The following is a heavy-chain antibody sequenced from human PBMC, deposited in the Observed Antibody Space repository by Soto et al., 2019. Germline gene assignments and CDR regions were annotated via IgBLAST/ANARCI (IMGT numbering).Heavy chain of an antibody. CDR3: ARRSELLWYGMDV. D-gene: IGHD3-10*01. Sequence: PGGSLRLSCVASGFTFSDYTINWVRQAPGKGLEWVSSISSGSIYTYYTDSVKGRFTISRDNAKKSTYLQMNSLRAEDTAVFYCARRSELLWYGMDVWSQGTTVTVSS. V-gene: IGHV3-21*01. CDR2: ISSGSIYT. J-gene: IGHJ6*02. CDR1: GFTFSDYT.